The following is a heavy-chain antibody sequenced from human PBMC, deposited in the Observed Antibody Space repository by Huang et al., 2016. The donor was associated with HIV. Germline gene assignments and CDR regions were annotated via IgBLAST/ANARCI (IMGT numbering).Heavy chain of an antibody. CDR1: GFTFRTYT. V-gene: IGHV3-30*04. J-gene: IGHJ4*02. CDR3: TREFTTSVQFFDL. D-gene: IGHD4-4*01. CDR2: ISYNGGKK. Sequence: QVKLVESGGGVVQPGISLRLSCAASGFTFRTYTFRWVRQAPGKGLEWGEGISYNGGKKFYADSVKGRFTISRDNSKNTVYLEVSSPRPEDSAVYYCTREFTTSVQFFDLWGQGTLVTVSS.